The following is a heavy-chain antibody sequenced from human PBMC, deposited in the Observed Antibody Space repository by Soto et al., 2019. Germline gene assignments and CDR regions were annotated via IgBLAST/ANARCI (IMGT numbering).Heavy chain of an antibody. J-gene: IGHJ6*02. CDR3: AGVVVTYMWYGMDV. CDR1: GFTFSSYG. CDR2: IWYDGSNK. Sequence: PGGSLRLSCAASGFTFSSYGMHWVRQAPGKGLEWVAVIWYDGSNKYYADSVKGRFTISRDNSKNTLYLQMNSLRAEDTAVYYCAGVVVTYMWYGMDVWGQGTTVTVSS. D-gene: IGHD3-22*01. V-gene: IGHV3-33*01.